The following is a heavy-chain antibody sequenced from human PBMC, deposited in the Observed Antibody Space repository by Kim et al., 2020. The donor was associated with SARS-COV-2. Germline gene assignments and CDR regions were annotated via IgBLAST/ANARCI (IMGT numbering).Heavy chain of an antibody. Sequence: SETLSLTCAVYGGSFSGYYWSWIRQPPGKGLEWIGEINHSGSTNYNPSLKSRVTISVDTSKNQFSLKLSSVTAADTAVYYCARLPNSSRAAARNYWGQGTLVTVSS. D-gene: IGHD6-13*01. J-gene: IGHJ4*02. V-gene: IGHV4-34*01. CDR2: INHSGST. CDR3: ARLPNSSRAAARNY. CDR1: GGSFSGYY.